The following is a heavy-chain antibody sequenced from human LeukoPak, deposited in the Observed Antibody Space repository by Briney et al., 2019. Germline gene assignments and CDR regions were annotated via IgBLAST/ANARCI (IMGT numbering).Heavy chain of an antibody. D-gene: IGHD3-22*01. J-gene: IGHJ4*02. Sequence: SETLSLTCTVSGGSISSFYWSWIRQPAGKGLEWIGRIYPSGNTNYNPSLKSRVTMSLDTSKNQFSLKLTSVTAADTAVYYCARTLYYYDSSGYVDWGQGTLVTVSS. CDR1: GGSISSFY. CDR3: ARTLYYYDSSGYVD. V-gene: IGHV4-4*07. CDR2: IYPSGNT.